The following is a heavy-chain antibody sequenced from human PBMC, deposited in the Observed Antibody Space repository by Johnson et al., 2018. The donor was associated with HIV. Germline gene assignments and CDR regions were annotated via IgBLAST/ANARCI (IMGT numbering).Heavy chain of an antibody. CDR1: GFTFSNAW. Sequence: EVQLVESGGGLVKPGGSLRLSCAASGFTFSNAWMSWVRQATGKGLEWVSAIGTAGDTYYPGSVKGRFTISRDNSKNTLYLQMSDLRAEDTAVYYCARDPFRRFDAFDVWGQWTMVIVSS. J-gene: IGHJ3*01. CDR2: IGTAGDT. CDR3: ARDPFRRFDAFDV. V-gene: IGHV3-13*01.